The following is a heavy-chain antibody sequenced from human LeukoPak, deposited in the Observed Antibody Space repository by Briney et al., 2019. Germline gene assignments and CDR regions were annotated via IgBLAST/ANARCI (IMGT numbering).Heavy chain of an antibody. CDR1: GFTFSSYA. Sequence: PGGSLRLSCAASGFTFSSYAMSWVRQAPGKGLEWVSAISGSGGSTYYADSVKGRFTISRDNSKNTLYLQMNSLRAEDTAVYYCAKDLRLYYYDSSGYSPLFDYWGQGTLVTVSS. V-gene: IGHV3-23*01. J-gene: IGHJ4*02. D-gene: IGHD3-22*01. CDR2: ISGSGGST. CDR3: AKDLRLYYYDSSGYSPLFDY.